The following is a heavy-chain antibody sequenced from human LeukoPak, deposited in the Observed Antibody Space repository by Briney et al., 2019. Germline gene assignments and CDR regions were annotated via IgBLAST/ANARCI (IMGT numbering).Heavy chain of an antibody. D-gene: IGHD3-22*01. Sequence: SVKVSCKASGGTFSSYAISWVRQAPGQGLEWMGRIIPIFGTANYAQKFQGRVKITTDESTSTAYMELSSLRSEDTAVYYCARKDSYDSSEVYFQHWGQGTLVTVSS. CDR2: IIPIFGTA. J-gene: IGHJ1*01. CDR1: GGTFSSYA. CDR3: ARKDSYDSSEVYFQH. V-gene: IGHV1-69*05.